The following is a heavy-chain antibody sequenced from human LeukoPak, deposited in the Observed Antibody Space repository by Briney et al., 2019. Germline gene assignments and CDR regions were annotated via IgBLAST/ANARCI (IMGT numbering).Heavy chain of an antibody. CDR3: ARLLNNDNAGDPDTFDM. CDR1: SGSISSHY. D-gene: IGHD2-21*02. V-gene: IGHV4-59*11. CDR2: IYYTGTT. J-gene: IGHJ3*02. Sequence: PSETLSLTCTVSSGSISSHYWSWIRQSPDRGLEWIGFIYYTGTTRYNPSLRGRVTMSVDSSRNHFSLKLTSMTAADTALYYCARLLNNDNAGDPDTFDMWGQGTMVTVSS.